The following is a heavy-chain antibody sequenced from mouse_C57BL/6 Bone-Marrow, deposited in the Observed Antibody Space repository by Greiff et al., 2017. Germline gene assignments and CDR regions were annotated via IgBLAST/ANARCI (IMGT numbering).Heavy chain of an antibody. J-gene: IGHJ1*03. CDR2: SRNKANDYTT. Sequence: EVKLVESGGGLVQSGRSLRLSCATSGFTFSDFYMEWVRQAPGKGLEWIAASRNKANDYTTEYSASVKGRFIVSRDTSQSILYLQMNALRAEDTAIYDCARDAGAYSNSRTWYFDVWGTGTTVTVSS. V-gene: IGHV7-1*01. CDR3: ARDAGAYSNSRTWYFDV. CDR1: GFTFSDFY. D-gene: IGHD2-5*01.